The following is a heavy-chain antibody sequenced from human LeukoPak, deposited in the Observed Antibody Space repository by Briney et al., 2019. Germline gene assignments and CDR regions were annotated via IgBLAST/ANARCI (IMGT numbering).Heavy chain of an antibody. J-gene: IGHJ4*01. D-gene: IGHD3-22*01. V-gene: IGHV4-59*01. Sequence: SETLSLTCTVSGVSISTYYWSWIRQPPGKGLEWSGYIYYTGNTDYNSSLKSRVTISLGTSKNQFSLKLSSVTAADTAVYYCASGNYYDSSGYYEYYFDYWGHGTLVTVSS. CDR1: GVSISTYY. CDR3: ASGNYYDSSGYYEYYFDY. CDR2: IYYTGNT.